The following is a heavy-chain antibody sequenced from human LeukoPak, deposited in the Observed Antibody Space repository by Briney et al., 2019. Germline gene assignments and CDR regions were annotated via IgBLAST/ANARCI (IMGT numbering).Heavy chain of an antibody. J-gene: IGHJ4*02. CDR1: GFTFSSYS. CDR2: ISSDGSSI. V-gene: IGHV3-74*01. Sequence: GGSLRLSCAASGFTFSSYSMNWVRQAPGKGLVWVSHISSDGSSIGYADSVKGRFTVSRDNAKNTLYLQMNSLRAEDTAVYYCARRALEGYNYWGQGTLVTVSS. D-gene: IGHD5-24*01. CDR3: ARRALEGYNY.